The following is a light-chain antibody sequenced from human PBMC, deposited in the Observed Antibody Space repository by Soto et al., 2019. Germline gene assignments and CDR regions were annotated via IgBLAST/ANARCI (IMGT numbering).Light chain of an antibody. CDR2: AVS. CDR1: SSYVGLYDY. V-gene: IGLV2-14*01. Sequence: QSVLTQPASVSGSPGQSITISCTGTSSYVGLYDYVSWYQQHPGKATQLMIYAVSNRPSGASNRFSASTSCNTASLFISGLQADHEADYSCSPHTPDSSYVLGSGSKGTVL. CDR3: SPHTPDSSYV. J-gene: IGLJ1*01.